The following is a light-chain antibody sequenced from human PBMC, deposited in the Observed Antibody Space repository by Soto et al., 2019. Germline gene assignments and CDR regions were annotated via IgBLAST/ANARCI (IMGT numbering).Light chain of an antibody. Sequence: EIVMTQSPDTLSVSSGERATLSCRASQSVSSNLAWYHQKPGQAPRLLIFGASTRATGIPARFSGSGSGTEFTLTISSLQSEDFAVYYCQQYNNWPAITFGQGTRLEIK. CDR3: QQYNNWPAIT. CDR2: GAS. V-gene: IGKV3D-15*01. CDR1: QSVSSN. J-gene: IGKJ5*01.